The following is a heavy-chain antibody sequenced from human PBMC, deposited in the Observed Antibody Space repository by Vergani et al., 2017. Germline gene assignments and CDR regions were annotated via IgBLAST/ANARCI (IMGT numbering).Heavy chain of an antibody. CDR2: ISASNGNT. CDR1: GYTFTTYG. CDR3: ARGRLKIEGVTSNWFDP. Sequence: QVQLVQSGTEVKKPGASVKVSCKASGYTFTTYGISWVRQAPGQGLEWMGWISASNGNTNYAQKLLGRVTMTTDRSTSTAYMELRSLRSDDTAGYYCARGRLKIEGVTSNWFDPWGQGNLVNVSS. J-gene: IGHJ5*02. D-gene: IGHD1-26*01. V-gene: IGHV1-18*01.